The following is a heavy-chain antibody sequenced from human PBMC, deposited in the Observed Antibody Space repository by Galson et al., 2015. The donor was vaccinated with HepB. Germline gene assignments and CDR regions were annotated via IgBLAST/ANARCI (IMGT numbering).Heavy chain of an antibody. Sequence: ETLSLTCAVYGGSFSGYYWSWIRQPPGKGLEWIGEINHSGSTNYNPSLKSRVTISVDTSKNQFSLKLSSVTAADTAVYYCARGRPILGWGQGTLVTVSS. CDR3: ARGRPILG. CDR2: INHSGST. D-gene: IGHD2-21*01. J-gene: IGHJ4*02. V-gene: IGHV4-34*01. CDR1: GGSFSGYY.